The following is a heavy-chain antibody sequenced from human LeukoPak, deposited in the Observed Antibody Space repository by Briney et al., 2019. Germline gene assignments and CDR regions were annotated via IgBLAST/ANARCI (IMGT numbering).Heavy chain of an antibody. CDR1: GGSISGYY. CDR3: ARSHGSGSYYHMDV. J-gene: IGHJ6*03. Sequence: SETLSLTCTVSGGSISGYYWSWIRQPPGKGLEWIGYIFYSGSTSYNPSLKSRVTVSLYTSKNQFSLKLSSVTAADTAVYYCARSHGSGSYYHMDVWGKGTTVTVSS. CDR2: IFYSGST. D-gene: IGHD3-10*01. V-gene: IGHV4-59*01.